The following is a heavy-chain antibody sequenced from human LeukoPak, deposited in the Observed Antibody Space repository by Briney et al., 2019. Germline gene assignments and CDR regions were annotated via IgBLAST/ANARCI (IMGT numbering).Heavy chain of an antibody. Sequence: SETLSLTCAVYGGSFSGYYWSWIRQPPGKWLEWIGEINHSGSTNYNPSLKSRVTISVDTSKNQFSLKLSSVTAADTAVYYCARSLHWFDPWGQGTLVTVSS. CDR3: ARSLHWFDP. J-gene: IGHJ5*02. CDR1: GGSFSGYY. CDR2: INHSGST. V-gene: IGHV4-34*01.